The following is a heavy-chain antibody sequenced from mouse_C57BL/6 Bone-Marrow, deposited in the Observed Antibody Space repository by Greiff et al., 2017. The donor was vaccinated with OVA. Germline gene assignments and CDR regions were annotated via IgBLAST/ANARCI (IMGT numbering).Heavy chain of an antibody. CDR1: GYTFTSYW. J-gene: IGHJ2*01. CDR3: AREEEGFFDY. CDR2: IDPSDSYT. V-gene: IGHV1-69*01. Sequence: QVQLKQPGAELVMPGASVKLSCKASGYTFTSYWMHWVKQRPGQGLEWIGEIDPSDSYTNYNQKFKGKSTLTVDKSSSTAYMQLSSLTSEDSAVYYCAREEEGFFDYWGQGTTLTVSS.